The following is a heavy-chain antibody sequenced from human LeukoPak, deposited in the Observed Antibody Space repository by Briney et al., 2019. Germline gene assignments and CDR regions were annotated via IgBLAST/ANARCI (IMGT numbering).Heavy chain of an antibody. J-gene: IGHJ4*02. CDR3: ARGVNDYGDPFDY. CDR2: ISYDGSNK. CDR1: GFTFSSYA. D-gene: IGHD4-17*01. V-gene: IGHV3-30*04. Sequence: GGSLRLSCAASGFTFSSYAMHWVRQAPGKGLEWVAVISYDGSNKYYADSVKGRFTISRDNSKNTLYLQMNSLRAEDTAVYYCARGVNDYGDPFDYWGQGTLVTVSS.